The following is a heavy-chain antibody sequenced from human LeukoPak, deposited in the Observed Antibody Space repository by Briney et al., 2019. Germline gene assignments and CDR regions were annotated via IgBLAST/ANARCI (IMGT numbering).Heavy chain of an antibody. CDR1: GGSITSGDFY. V-gene: IGHV4-30-4*01. Sequence: SETLSLTCTVSGGSITSGDFYWSWIRQPPGKGLVWIGYIYYSGSSYYNPSLKSRVTMSVDTSMNQFSLKLSSVTAADAAVYYCARDRISWFDLWAREPWSPSPQ. CDR3: ARDRISWFDL. D-gene: IGHD2-15*01. J-gene: IGHJ5*02. CDR2: IYYSGSS.